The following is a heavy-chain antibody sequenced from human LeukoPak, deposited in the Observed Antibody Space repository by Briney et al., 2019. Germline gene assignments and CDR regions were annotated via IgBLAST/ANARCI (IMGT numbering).Heavy chain of an antibody. CDR1: GFTFSSYW. CDR2: IKQDGSEK. Sequence: AGGSLRLSCAASGFTFSSYWMSWVRQAPGKGREWVANIKQDGSEKYYVDSVKGRFTISRDNAKNSLYLQMNSLRAEDTAVYYCAKVVVVAATCWFDHWGQGTLVTVSP. J-gene: IGHJ5*02. CDR3: AKVVVVAATCWFDH. V-gene: IGHV3-7*01. D-gene: IGHD2-15*01.